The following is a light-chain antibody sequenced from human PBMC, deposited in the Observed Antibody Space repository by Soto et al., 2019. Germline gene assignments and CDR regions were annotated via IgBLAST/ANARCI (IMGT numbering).Light chain of an antibody. J-gene: IGKJ4*01. CDR2: TAS. V-gene: IGKV1-16*01. CDR1: QGINKF. CDR3: QQYESFPLT. Sequence: DLQMTQSPSSLSASVGDSVTITCRASQGINKFLAWFQQKPGTAPKSLISTASRLQSGVPSRFSGSGSGTHFTLTINNLQPEDLATYYCQQYESFPLTFGGGTRVEIK.